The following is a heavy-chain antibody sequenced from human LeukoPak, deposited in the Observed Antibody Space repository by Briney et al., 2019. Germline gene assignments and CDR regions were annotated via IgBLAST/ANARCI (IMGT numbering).Heavy chain of an antibody. CDR1: GGSISSSSYY. D-gene: IGHD3-10*01. V-gene: IGHV4-39*07. J-gene: IGHJ4*02. CDR3: ARVASGNYLYFDY. Sequence: SETLSLTCTVSGGSISSSSYYWGWIRQPPGKGLEWIGSIYHSGSTYYSPSLKSRVTISVDTSKNQFSLKLSSVTDADTAVYYCARVASGNYLYFDYWGQGTLVTVSS. CDR2: IYHSGST.